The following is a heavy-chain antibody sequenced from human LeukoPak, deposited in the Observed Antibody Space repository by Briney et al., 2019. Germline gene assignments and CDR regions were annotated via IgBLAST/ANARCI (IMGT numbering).Heavy chain of an antibody. V-gene: IGHV3-30*18. CDR3: AKDVNYYDSSGYSIFQH. CDR2: ISYDGSNK. CDR1: GFTFSNNA. D-gene: IGHD3-22*01. J-gene: IGHJ1*01. Sequence: GRSLRLSCAASGFTFSNNAVHWVRQAPGKGLEWVALISYDGSNKHYADSVKGRFTISRDNSKNTLYLQMNSLRAEDTAVYYRAKDVNYYDSSGYSIFQHWGQGTLVTVSS.